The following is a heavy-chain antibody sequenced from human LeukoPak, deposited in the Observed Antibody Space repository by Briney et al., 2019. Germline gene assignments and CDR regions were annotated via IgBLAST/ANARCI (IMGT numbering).Heavy chain of an antibody. J-gene: IGHJ4*02. D-gene: IGHD2-2*03. CDR3: ATGYCSSTNCRIDY. CDR2: INPNSGDT. Sequence: ASVKVSCKASGYTFTGYYMHWVRQAPGQGLEWMGWINPNSGDTNYAQKLQGRVTMTTDTSTSTAYMELRSLRSDDTAVYYCATGYCSSTNCRIDYWGQGTLVSVSS. CDR1: GYTFTGYY. V-gene: IGHV1-2*02.